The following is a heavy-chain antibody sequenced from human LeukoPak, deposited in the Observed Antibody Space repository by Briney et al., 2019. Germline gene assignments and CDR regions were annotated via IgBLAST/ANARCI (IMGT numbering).Heavy chain of an antibody. CDR1: GYMFTSYY. CDR2: IDPSGGGT. Sequence: ASVKVSCKASGYMFTSYYMHWVRQAPGRALEWMGMIDPSGGGTNYAQKFQGRVTMTRDTSTSTVYMELSSLRSEDTAVYYCARDGDDFGDYVEYNYYGLDVWGQGTTVTVSS. D-gene: IGHD4-17*01. CDR3: ARDGDDFGDYVEYNYYGLDV. J-gene: IGHJ6*02. V-gene: IGHV1-46*01.